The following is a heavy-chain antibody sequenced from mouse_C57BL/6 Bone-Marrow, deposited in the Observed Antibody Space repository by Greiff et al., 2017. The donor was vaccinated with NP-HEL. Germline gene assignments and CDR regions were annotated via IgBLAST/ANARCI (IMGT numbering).Heavy chain of an antibody. CDR1: GFTFSDYG. J-gene: IGHJ1*03. CDR3: ARPSYYGSSYWYFDV. CDR2: ISSGSSTI. Sequence: EVTLMESGGGLVKPGGSLKLSCAASGFTFSDYGMHWVRQAPEKGLEWVAYISSGSSTIYYADTVKGRFTISRDNAKNTLFLQMTSLRSEDTAMYYCARPSYYGSSYWYFDVWGTGTTVTVSS. V-gene: IGHV5-17*01. D-gene: IGHD1-1*01.